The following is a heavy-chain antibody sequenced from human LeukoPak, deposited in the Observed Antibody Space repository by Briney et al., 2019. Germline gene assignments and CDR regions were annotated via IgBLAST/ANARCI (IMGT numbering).Heavy chain of an antibody. D-gene: IGHD6-13*01. CDR2: IYYSGST. V-gene: IGHV4-59*01. CDR3: ARGDSSSPYAFDI. Sequence: SETLSLTCTVSGGSISSYYWSWIRQPPVKGLEWIGYIYYSGSTNCNPSLKSRVTISVDTSKNQFSLKLSSVTAADTAVYYCARGDSSSPYAFDIWGQGTMVTVSS. J-gene: IGHJ3*02. CDR1: GGSISSYY.